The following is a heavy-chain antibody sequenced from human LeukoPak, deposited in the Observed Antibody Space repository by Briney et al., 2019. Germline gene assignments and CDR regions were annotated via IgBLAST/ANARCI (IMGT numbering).Heavy chain of an antibody. Sequence: SETLSLTCAVSGTSFSAYYCNGIRQSPEKGLEWIGEINHRGETNYNPSLQSRVTMSVDTSKNQFSLRLTSLTAADTAIYYCARDPGIRGTALDYWGQGTPVTVSS. CDR1: GTSFSAYY. J-gene: IGHJ4*02. CDR3: ARDPGIRGTALDY. CDR2: INHRGET. V-gene: IGHV4-34*01. D-gene: IGHD1-7*01.